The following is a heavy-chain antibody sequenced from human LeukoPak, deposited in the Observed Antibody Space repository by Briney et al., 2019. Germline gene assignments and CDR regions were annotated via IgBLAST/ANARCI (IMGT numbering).Heavy chain of an antibody. CDR2: INPNSGGT. CDR3: ARDTYPYGAKGTGYFQH. J-gene: IGHJ1*01. V-gene: IGHV1-2*04. Sequence: GASVKVSCKASGYTFTGYYMHWVRQAPGQGLEWMGWINPNSGGTNYAQKFQGWVTMTRDTSISTAYMELSRLRSDDTAVYYCARDTYPYGAKGTGYFQHWGQGTLVTVSS. D-gene: IGHD4-17*01. CDR1: GYTFTGYY.